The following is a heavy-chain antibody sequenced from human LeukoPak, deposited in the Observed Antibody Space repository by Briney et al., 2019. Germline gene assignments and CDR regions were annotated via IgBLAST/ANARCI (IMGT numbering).Heavy chain of an antibody. CDR2: ISGSGGST. CDR3: AKLMEEWLLDLFNY. J-gene: IGHJ4*02. V-gene: IGHV3-23*01. Sequence: PGGSLRLSCAASGFTFSSYGMHWVRQAPGKGLEWVSAISGSGGSTYYADSVKGRFTISRDNSKNTLYLQMNGLRAEDTAVYYCAKLMEEWLLDLFNYWGQGTLVTVSS. CDR1: GFTFSSYG. D-gene: IGHD3-3*01.